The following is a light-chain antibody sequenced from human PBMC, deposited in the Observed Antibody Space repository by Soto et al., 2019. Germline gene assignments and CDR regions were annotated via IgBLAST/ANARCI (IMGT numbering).Light chain of an antibody. V-gene: IGKV4-1*01. Sequence: DIVMTQSPDSLTVSLGERATIDCRSSQSVVHSNHKKNYLAWYHQKPGQPPKLLIYWASTRESGVPGRFSGSGSGTDFTLTISSLQADDVAVYYCQQDYTTPQTFGQGTKVEIK. CDR1: QSVVHSNHKKNY. CDR2: WAS. J-gene: IGKJ1*01. CDR3: QQDYTTPQT.